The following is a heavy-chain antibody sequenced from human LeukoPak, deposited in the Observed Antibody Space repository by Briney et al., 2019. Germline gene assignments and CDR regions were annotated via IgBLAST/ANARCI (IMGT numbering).Heavy chain of an antibody. D-gene: IGHD5-12*01. CDR2: MSPNSGNT. Sequence: GASVKVSCKASEYTFTSYDINWVRQATGQGLEWMGWMSPNSGNTAYAQKFQGRVTMTRNTSISTAYMELSSLRSEDTAVYYCARDIGYYYGMDVWSQGTTVTVSS. V-gene: IGHV1-8*01. J-gene: IGHJ6*02. CDR1: EYTFTSYD. CDR3: ARDIGYYYGMDV.